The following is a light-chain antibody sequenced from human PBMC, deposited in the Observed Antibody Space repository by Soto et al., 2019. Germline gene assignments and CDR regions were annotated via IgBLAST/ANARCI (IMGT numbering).Light chain of an antibody. V-gene: IGKV1-39*01. CDR3: HQSYITPYT. J-gene: IGKJ2*01. Sequence: IQMTQSPSSLSASVGDTVTITCRASQSISVHLNWYQQKPGKVPKLLIYAASNLQSGVPSSFSGSGSETDFALTISSLQPEDFATYYCHQSYITPYTFGQGTKLQIK. CDR1: QSISVH. CDR2: AAS.